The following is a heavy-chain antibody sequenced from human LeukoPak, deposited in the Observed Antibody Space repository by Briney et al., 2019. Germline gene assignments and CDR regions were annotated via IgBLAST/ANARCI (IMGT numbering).Heavy chain of an antibody. V-gene: IGHV1-46*01. CDR2: INPSGGST. D-gene: IGHD1-26*01. J-gene: IGHJ4*02. Sequence: ASVKVSCKASGYTSTSYYMHWVRQAPGQGLEWMGIINPSGGSTSYAQKFQGRVTMTRDTSTSTVYMELSSLKSEDTAVYYCARGIGGSYYVGYYFDYWGQGTLVTVSS. CDR1: GYTSTSYY. CDR3: ARGIGGSYYVGYYFDY.